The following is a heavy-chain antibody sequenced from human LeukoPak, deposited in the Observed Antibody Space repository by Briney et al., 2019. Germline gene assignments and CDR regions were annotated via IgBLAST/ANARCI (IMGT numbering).Heavy chain of an antibody. V-gene: IGHV3-NL1*01. D-gene: IGHD6-19*01. Sequence: GGSLRLSCAASGFTFRSYGMHWVRQAPGKGLEWVSAFDTGFGTYYPDSLKGRFPISRDNSKNTLFLQMNSLRADDTAVYYCARSSGWWSLDYWGQGTLVTVSS. J-gene: IGHJ4*02. CDR1: GFTFRSYG. CDR2: FDTGFGT. CDR3: ARSSGWWSLDY.